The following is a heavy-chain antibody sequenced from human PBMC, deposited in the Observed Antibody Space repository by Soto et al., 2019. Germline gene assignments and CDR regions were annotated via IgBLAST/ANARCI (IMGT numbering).Heavy chain of an antibody. CDR2: ISYDGSDK. V-gene: IGHV3-30*18. CDR1: GFTFSSYG. J-gene: IGHJ4*02. CDR3: AKEDPPLEY. Sequence: QVQLVESGGGVVQPGRSLRLSCAASGFTFSSYGMHWVRQAPGKGLEWVAVISYDGSDKYYADSVKGRFTISRDNSRNTVYLQMNSLRVEDTAVYYCAKEDPPLEYWGQGTLVTVSS. D-gene: IGHD3-3*01.